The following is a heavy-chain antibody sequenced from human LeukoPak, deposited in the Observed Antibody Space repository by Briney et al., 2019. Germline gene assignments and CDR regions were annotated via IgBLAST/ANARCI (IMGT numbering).Heavy chain of an antibody. D-gene: IGHD3-22*01. CDR3: AKGEDSSGYYRLDY. Sequence: GGSLRLSCAASGFTFSSYWMHWVRQAPGKGLVWVSRIKSDGSSTSYADSVKGRFTISRDNSKNTLYLQMNSLRAEDTAVYYCAKGEDSSGYYRLDYWGQGTLVTVSS. V-gene: IGHV3-74*01. J-gene: IGHJ4*02. CDR2: IKSDGSST. CDR1: GFTFSSYW.